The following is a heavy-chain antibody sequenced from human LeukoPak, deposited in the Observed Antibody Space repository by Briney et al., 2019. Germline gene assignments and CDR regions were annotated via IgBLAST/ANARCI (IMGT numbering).Heavy chain of an antibody. CDR1: GFTFTSYA. J-gene: IGHJ3*02. CDR3: AKDRGYYDSVGYGFDI. V-gene: IGHV3-23*01. D-gene: IGHD3-22*01. Sequence: GGSLRLSCAASGFTFTSYAMSWVRQAPGKGLEWGSAISGSGESTYYESTYYAVSVKGRVTISRDNSKNMLYLQMNSLRAEDTAVYYCAKDRGYYDSVGYGFDIWGQGTMVTVSS. CDR2: ISGSGESTYYEST.